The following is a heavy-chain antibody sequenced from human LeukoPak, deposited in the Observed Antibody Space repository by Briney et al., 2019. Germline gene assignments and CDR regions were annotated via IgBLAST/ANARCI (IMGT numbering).Heavy chain of an antibody. CDR3: AKDMDSSGYCPDY. V-gene: IGHV3-33*03. CDR2: IWYDGSNK. CDR1: GFTFSSYG. J-gene: IGHJ4*02. D-gene: IGHD3-22*01. Sequence: GGSLRLSCAASGFTFSSYGMHWVRQAPGKGLEWVAVIWYDGSNKYYADSVKGRFTISRDNAKNSLYLQMNSLRAEDAALYYCAKDMDSSGYCPDYWGQGTLVTVSS.